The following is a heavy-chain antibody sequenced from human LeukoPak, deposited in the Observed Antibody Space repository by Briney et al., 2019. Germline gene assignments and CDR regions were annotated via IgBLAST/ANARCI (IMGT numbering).Heavy chain of an antibody. CDR1: GFTFDGSA. CDR3: AKGQDYYGSGSLDY. D-gene: IGHD3-10*01. J-gene: IGHJ4*02. Sequence: PGRSLRLSCAASGFTFDGSAMHWVRQVPGKGLEWVSGISWSGEYRFYADSVKGRFTISRDNAKNSLYLQMNSLRAEDTALYYCAKGQDYYGSGSLDYWGQGTLVTVFS. V-gene: IGHV3-9*01. CDR2: ISWSGEYR.